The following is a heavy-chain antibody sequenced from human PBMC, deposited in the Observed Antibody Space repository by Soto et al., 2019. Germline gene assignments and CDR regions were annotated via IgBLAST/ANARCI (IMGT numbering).Heavy chain of an antibody. CDR3: ARRKENYYDSSGYYRINGFDP. J-gene: IGHJ5*02. D-gene: IGHD3-22*01. CDR2: IYYSGST. Sequence: TLSLTCTVSGGSISSGGYYWSWIRQHPGKGLEWIGYIYYSGSTYYNPSLKSRVTISVDTSKNQFSLKLSSVTAADTAVYYCARRKENYYDSSGYYRINGFDPWGQGTLVTVSS. V-gene: IGHV4-31*03. CDR1: GGSISSGGYY.